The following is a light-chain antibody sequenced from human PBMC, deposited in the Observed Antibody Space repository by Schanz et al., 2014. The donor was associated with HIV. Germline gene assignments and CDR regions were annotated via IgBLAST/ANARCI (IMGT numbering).Light chain of an antibody. CDR3: AAWDDSLNGWV. V-gene: IGLV2-8*01. J-gene: IGLJ3*02. CDR1: SSDVGGYNH. Sequence: QSALTQPPSASGSPGQSVTISCTGTSSDVGGYNHVSWYQQHPGKAPKLMIYEVIKRPSGVPDRFSGSKSGNTASLTISGLQAEDEADYYCAAWDDSLNGWVFGGGTKVTVL. CDR2: EVI.